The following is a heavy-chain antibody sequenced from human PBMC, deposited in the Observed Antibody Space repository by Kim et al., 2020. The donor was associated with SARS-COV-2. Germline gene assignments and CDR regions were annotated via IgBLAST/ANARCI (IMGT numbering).Heavy chain of an antibody. J-gene: IGHJ4*02. CDR1: GFTVGSYW. V-gene: IGHV3-74*01. D-gene: IGHD3-16*01. CDR2: VNSDGSST. CDR3: ASLSTGYVWDKFDY. Sequence: GGSLRLSCVASGFTVGSYWMHWVRQAPGKGLVWVSRVNSDGSSTSYADSVKGRFTISRDNARNTLYLQMNSLRAEDTAVYYWASLSTGYVWDKFDYWGQGTLVTVSP.